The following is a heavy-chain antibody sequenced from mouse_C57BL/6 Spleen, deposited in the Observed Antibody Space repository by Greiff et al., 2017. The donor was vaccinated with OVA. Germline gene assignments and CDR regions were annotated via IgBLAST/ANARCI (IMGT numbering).Heavy chain of an antibody. CDR2: IYPGDGDT. D-gene: IGHD1-1*01. J-gene: IGHJ1*03. CDR1: GYAFSSSW. V-gene: IGHV1-82*01. Sequence: VQLQQSGPELVKPGASVKISCKASGYAFSSSWMNWVKQRPGKGLEWIGRIYPGDGDTNYNGKFKGKATLTADKSSSTAYMQLSSLTSEDSAVYFCARSGDYYGSSPYFDVWGTGTTVTVSS. CDR3: ARSGDYYGSSPYFDV.